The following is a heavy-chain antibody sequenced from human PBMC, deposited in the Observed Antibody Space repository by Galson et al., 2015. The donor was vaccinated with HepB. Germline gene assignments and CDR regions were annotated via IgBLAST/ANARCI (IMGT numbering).Heavy chain of an antibody. V-gene: IGHV4-30-4*01. CDR1: GGSISSGDYY. CDR3: ARYDYSNYVGGWGLAAFDI. Sequence: LSLTCTVSGGSISSGDYYWSWIRQPPGKGLEWIGYIYYSGSTKYNPSLKSRVTISVDTSKNQFSLKLSSMTAADTAVYYCARYDYSNYVGGWGLAAFDIWGQGTMVTVSS. CDR2: IYYSGST. D-gene: IGHD4-11*01. J-gene: IGHJ3*02.